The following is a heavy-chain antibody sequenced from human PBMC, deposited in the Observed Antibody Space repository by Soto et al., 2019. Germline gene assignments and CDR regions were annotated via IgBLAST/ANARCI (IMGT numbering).Heavy chain of an antibody. CDR2: MSGSGAST. J-gene: IGHJ4*02. D-gene: IGHD6-19*01. V-gene: IGHV3-23*01. CDR1: GFTFSNYP. CDR3: AKVGSGWYYFDY. Sequence: RRLSCAASGFTFSNYPMSWVRQAPGKGLEWVSGMSGSGASTYYADSVKGRFTISRDNSKNTLYLQMNSLRGEDTAIYYCAKVGSGWYYFDYWGQGTLVTVSS.